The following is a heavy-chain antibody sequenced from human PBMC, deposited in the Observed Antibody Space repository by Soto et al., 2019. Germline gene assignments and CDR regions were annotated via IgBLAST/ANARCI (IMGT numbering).Heavy chain of an antibody. CDR2: ISTSSSYI. V-gene: IGHV3-21*01. J-gene: IGHJ6*02. D-gene: IGHD1-1*01. Sequence: NPGGSLRLSCAASGFTFRTYSMNWVRQAPGKGLEWVSSISTSSSYIHYADSVKGRFTISRDNAKNSLYLQMNSLRAEDTAVYYCARDREQIDDYYYYYGMDVWGQGTTVTVSS. CDR3: ARDREQIDDYYYYYGMDV. CDR1: GFTFRTYS.